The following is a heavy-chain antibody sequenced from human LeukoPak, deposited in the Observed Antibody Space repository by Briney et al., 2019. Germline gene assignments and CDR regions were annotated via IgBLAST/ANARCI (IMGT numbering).Heavy chain of an antibody. Sequence: SETLSLTCAVSGVSISSSNSYWGWIRQPPGKGLEWIGSIYYSGNTYYNASLKSRVTMSVDTSKNQFSLKLTSVTAADTALYFCARGMSAAYDYNWFDSWGQGTLVTVSS. CDR1: GVSISSSNSY. CDR2: IYYSGNT. V-gene: IGHV4-39*07. J-gene: IGHJ5*01. D-gene: IGHD5-12*01. CDR3: ARGMSAAYDYNWFDS.